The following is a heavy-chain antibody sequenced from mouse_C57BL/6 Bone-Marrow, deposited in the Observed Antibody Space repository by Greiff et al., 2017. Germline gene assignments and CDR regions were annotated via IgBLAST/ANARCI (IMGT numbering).Heavy chain of an antibody. CDR1: GYTFTDYE. J-gene: IGHJ2*01. CDR3: TRKGYGNVFDY. CDR2: IDPETGGT. V-gene: IGHV1-15*01. D-gene: IGHD2-1*01. Sequence: VQLQQSGAELVRPGASVTLSCKASGYTFTDYEMHWVKQTPVHGLEWIGAIDPETGGTAYNQKFKGKAILTADKSSSTAYMELRSLTSEDSAVYYCTRKGYGNVFDYWGQGTTLTVSS.